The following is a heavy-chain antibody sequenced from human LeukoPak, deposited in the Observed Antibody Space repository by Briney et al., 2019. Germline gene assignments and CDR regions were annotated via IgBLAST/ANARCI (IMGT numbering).Heavy chain of an antibody. CDR2: FDPEDGET. V-gene: IGHV1-24*01. D-gene: IGHD3-10*01. J-gene: IGHJ4*02. CDR1: GYTLTELS. CDR3: ATTDYGSGSYYNVDPRYYFDY. Sequence: ASVKVSCKVSGYTLTELSMHWVRQAPGKGLEWVGGFDPEDGETIYAQKFQGRVTMTEDTSTDTAYMELSSLRSEDTAVYYRATTDYGSGSYYNVDPRYYFDYWGQGTLVTVSS.